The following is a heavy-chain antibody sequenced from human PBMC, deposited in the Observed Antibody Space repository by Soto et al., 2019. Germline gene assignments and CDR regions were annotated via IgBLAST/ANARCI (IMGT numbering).Heavy chain of an antibody. V-gene: IGHV3-30*09. CDR2: ISFDGSNK. J-gene: IGHJ4*02. CDR3: ARDADSGNYYFLLDY. CDR1: GFTFSTYA. Sequence: QVQLVESGGGVVQPGRSLRLSCAVSGFTFSTYAVHWVRQAPGKGLEWVAVISFDGSNKYYADSVKGRFAISRDNSKNTLYLQMTSLTAEDTAVYYCARDADSGNYYFLLDYWGQGTLVTVSS. D-gene: IGHD1-26*01.